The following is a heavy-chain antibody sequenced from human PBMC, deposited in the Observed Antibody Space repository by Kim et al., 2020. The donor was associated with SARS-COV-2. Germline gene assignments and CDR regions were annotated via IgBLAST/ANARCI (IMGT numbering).Heavy chain of an antibody. D-gene: IGHD3-3*01. Sequence: ASVKVSCKASGYTFTSYAMNWVRQAPGQRLEWMGWINAGNGNTKYSQKFQGRVTISRDTSASTAYMELSSLRSEDTAVYYCARDPHYFWSGYPPFDCWGQGTLVTVSS. V-gene: IGHV1-3*01. CDR1: GYTFTSYA. CDR2: INAGNGNT. CDR3: ARDPHYFWSGYPPFDC. J-gene: IGHJ4*02.